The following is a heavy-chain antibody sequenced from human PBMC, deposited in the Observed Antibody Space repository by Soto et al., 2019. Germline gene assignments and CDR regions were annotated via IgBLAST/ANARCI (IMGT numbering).Heavy chain of an antibody. D-gene: IGHD3-10*01. CDR3: ARISPSYPYFYYGMDV. V-gene: IGHV5-51*01. Sequence: PGEFLKISCEGSGYSFVTHWIGWVRQMPGKGLEWIGIIYPYGSETTYSPAFQGHVTISADKSTNTAYLQWSSLKASDTAIYYCARISPSYPYFYYGMDVWGQGTTVTAP. J-gene: IGHJ6*02. CDR1: GYSFVTHW. CDR2: IYPYGSET.